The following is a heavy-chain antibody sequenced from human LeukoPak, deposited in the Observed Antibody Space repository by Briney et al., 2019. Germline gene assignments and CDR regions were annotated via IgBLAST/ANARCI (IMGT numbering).Heavy chain of an antibody. CDR1: GGSISSNN. CDR3: AGGASGWYWIDY. CDR2: IYYTGST. J-gene: IGHJ4*02. V-gene: IGHV4-59*01. Sequence: SSETLSLTCTVSGGSISSNNWNWIRQSPGKGLEWIGNIYYTGSTNYNPSLKGRVTISVDTSKNQFSLKLSSVTAADTAVFYCAGGASGWYWIDYWGQGILVTVSS. D-gene: IGHD6-19*01.